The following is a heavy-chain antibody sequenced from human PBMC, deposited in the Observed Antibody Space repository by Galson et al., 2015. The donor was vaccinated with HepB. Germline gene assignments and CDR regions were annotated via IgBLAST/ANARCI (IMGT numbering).Heavy chain of an antibody. CDR1: GFTFSSYS. J-gene: IGHJ4*02. V-gene: IGHV3-23*01. D-gene: IGHD1-26*01. Sequence: SLRLFCAASGFTFSSYSMNWVRQAPGKGLEWVSTLSGSGGSTYYADSVKGRFTISRDDSKNTLFLQMNSLRPVDTAVYYCAKGISGSYYSGTDYWGQGTLVTVSS. CDR3: AKGISGSYYSGTDY. CDR2: LSGSGGST.